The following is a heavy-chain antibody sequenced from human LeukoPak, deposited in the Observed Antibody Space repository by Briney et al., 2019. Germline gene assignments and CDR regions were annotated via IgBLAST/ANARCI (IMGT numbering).Heavy chain of an antibody. V-gene: IGHV1-69*05. Sequence: SVKVSCKASGGTFSSYAISWVRQAPGQGLEWMGGIIPIFGTANYAQKFQGRVTITTDESTSTAYMELSSLRSEDTAVYYCARDSQITMVRGVTPQKYYYYYMGVWGKGTTVTVSS. J-gene: IGHJ6*03. CDR1: GGTFSSYA. CDR3: ARDSQITMVRGVTPQKYYYYYMGV. D-gene: IGHD3-10*01. CDR2: IIPIFGTA.